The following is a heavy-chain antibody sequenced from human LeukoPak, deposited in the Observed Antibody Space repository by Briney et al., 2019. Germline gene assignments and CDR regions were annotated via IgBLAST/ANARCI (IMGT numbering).Heavy chain of an antibody. CDR3: AKDRGIISDY. CDR1: GFTFSSYG. D-gene: IGHD3-10*01. Sequence: GGSLRLSCAASGFTFSSYGMSWVRQAPGKGLEWFSAISGSGGSTYYADSVKGRFTISRDKSKNTLYLQMNSLRAEDTAVYYCAKDRGIISDYWGQGTLVTVSS. CDR2: ISGSGGST. J-gene: IGHJ4*02. V-gene: IGHV3-23*01.